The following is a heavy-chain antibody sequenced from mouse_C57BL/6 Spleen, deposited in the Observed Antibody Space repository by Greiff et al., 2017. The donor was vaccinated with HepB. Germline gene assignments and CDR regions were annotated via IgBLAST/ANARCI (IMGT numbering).Heavy chain of an antibody. J-gene: IGHJ2*01. CDR3: TRAKSNWEYYFDY. V-gene: IGHV5-9-1*02. CDR1: GFTFSSYA. D-gene: IGHD4-1*01. Sequence: DVKLQESGEGLVKPGGSLKLSCAASGFTFSSYAMSWVRQTPEKRLEWVAYISSGGDYIYYADTVKGRFTISRDNARNTLYLQMSSLKSEDTAMYYCTRAKSNWEYYFDYWGQGTTLTVSS. CDR2: ISSGGDYI.